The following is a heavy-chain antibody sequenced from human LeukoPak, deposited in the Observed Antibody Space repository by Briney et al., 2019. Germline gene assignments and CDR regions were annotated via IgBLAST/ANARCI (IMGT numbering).Heavy chain of an antibody. CDR1: EFTFSSYA. Sequence: GGSLRLSCAASEFTFSSYAMSWVRQAPGKGLEWVATISGNSITTYYADSLRGRFTISRDASKNTLYLQMDRLRDEDTVVYFCAKDRTQGSGWYLIFDYWSQGTLVTVSS. V-gene: IGHV3-23*01. CDR2: ISGNSITT. J-gene: IGHJ4*02. CDR3: AKDRTQGSGWYLIFDY. D-gene: IGHD6-19*01.